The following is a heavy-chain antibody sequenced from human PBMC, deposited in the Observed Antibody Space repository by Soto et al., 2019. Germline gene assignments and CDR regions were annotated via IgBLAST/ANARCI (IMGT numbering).Heavy chain of an antibody. CDR3: AQKSLYYYYMDV. J-gene: IGHJ6*03. CDR1: GFTFSSYA. Sequence: GGSLRLSCAASGFTFSSYAMSWVRQAPGKGLEWVSAISGSGGSTYYADSVKGRFTISRDNSKNTLYLQMNSLRAEDTAVYYCAQKSLYYYYMDVWGKGTTVTVSS. V-gene: IGHV3-23*01. CDR2: ISGSGGST.